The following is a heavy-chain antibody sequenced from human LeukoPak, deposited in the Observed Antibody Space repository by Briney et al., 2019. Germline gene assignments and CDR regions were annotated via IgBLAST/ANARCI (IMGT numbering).Heavy chain of an antibody. D-gene: IGHD5-18*01. CDR2: ISGSGGST. Sequence: GGSLRLSCAASGFTFSSYAMSWVRQAPGKGLEWVSAISGSGGSTYYADSVKGRFTISRDNSKNTLYLQMNSLRAEDTAVYYCAKVVPRGYSHATYYFDYWGQGTLVTVSS. J-gene: IGHJ4*02. CDR1: GFTFSSYA. V-gene: IGHV3-23*01. CDR3: AKVVPRGYSHATYYFDY.